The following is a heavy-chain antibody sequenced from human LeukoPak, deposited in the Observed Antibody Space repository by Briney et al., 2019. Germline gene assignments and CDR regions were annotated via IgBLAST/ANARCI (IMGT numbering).Heavy chain of an antibody. V-gene: IGHV1-46*01. J-gene: IGHJ5*02. CDR2: INPSGGST. Sequence: ASVKVSCKASGYTFTSYYMHWVRQAPGQGLEWMGIINPSGGSTSYAQKFQGRVTMTRDTSTSTVYMELSSLRSEDTAVYYCARDGRYCSGGSCYSAYGCWFDPWGQGTLVTVSS. D-gene: IGHD2-15*01. CDR3: ARDGRYCSGGSCYSAYGCWFDP. CDR1: GYTFTSYY.